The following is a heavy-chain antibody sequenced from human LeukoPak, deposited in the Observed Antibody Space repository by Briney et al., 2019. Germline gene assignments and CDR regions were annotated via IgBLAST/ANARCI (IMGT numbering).Heavy chain of an antibody. Sequence: SETLSLTCAVYDGSFSGYCWSWIRQPPGKGLEWIGEINHSGSTNYNPSLKSRVTISVDTSKNQFSLKLSSVTAADTAVYYCARGGWPRVYFDYWGQGALVTVSS. CDR2: INHSGST. CDR1: DGSFSGYC. D-gene: IGHD3-10*01. V-gene: IGHV4-34*01. J-gene: IGHJ4*02. CDR3: ARGGWPRVYFDY.